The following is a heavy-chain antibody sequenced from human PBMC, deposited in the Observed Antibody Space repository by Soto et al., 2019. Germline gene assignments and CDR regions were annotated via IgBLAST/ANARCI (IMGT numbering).Heavy chain of an antibody. CDR3: AHRGPKVTSIWFDP. D-gene: IGHD2-21*02. V-gene: IGHV2-5*01. J-gene: IGHJ5*02. CDR2: IYWHDQR. CDR1: GFSLTTTGVG. Sequence: QITLKESGPMLVQPTQNLTVTCTFSGFSLTTTGVGVGWIRQPPGEALEWLALIYWHDQRRYSPSLKRRLTITKDTSKNQGVLTMTNMDPVDTATYYRAHRGPKVTSIWFDPWGQGTMVTVSS.